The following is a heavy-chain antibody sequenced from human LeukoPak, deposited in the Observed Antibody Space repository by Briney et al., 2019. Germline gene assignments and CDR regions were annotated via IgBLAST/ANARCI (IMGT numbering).Heavy chain of an antibody. J-gene: IGHJ5*02. V-gene: IGHV1-2*02. D-gene: IGHD6-13*01. Sequence: ASVKVSCKASGYTFTRYYMHWVRQAPGQGLEWMGWINPNSGGTNYAQKFQGRVTMTRDTSISTAYMELSRLRSDDTAVYYCARDSSSRSPGWFDPWGQGTLVTVSS. CDR2: INPNSGGT. CDR1: GYTFTRYY. CDR3: ARDSSSRSPGWFDP.